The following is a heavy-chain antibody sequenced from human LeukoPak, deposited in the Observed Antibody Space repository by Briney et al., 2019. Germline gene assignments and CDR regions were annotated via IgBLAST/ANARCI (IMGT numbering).Heavy chain of an antibody. CDR2: ISAYNGNT. D-gene: IGHD2-2*02. CDR1: GYTFTSYG. Sequence: ASVKVSCKASGYTFTSYGIRWVRQAPAQGLEWMGWISAYNGNTNYVQKLQGRVTMTTDTSTSTAYMELRGLRSDYTAVYYCARTTTWYTRFDPWGQGTLVTVSS. V-gene: IGHV1-18*01. CDR3: ARTTTWYTRFDP. J-gene: IGHJ5*02.